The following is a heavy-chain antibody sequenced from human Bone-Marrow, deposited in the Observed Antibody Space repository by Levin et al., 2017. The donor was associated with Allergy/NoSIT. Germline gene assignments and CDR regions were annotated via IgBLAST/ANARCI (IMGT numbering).Heavy chain of an antibody. D-gene: IGHD2-21*02. J-gene: IGHJ5*02. CDR3: AKGRADFKLDLFDP. CDR1: GFTFSNYV. Sequence: SCVASGFTFSNYVMTWVRQPPGGGLQWIATISGSGGGAFYAGPVRGRFTVSRDNSNNTLYLQMNSLTAEDTATYYCAKGRADFKLDLFDPWGQGTLVAVAS. V-gene: IGHV3-23*01. CDR2: ISGSGGGA.